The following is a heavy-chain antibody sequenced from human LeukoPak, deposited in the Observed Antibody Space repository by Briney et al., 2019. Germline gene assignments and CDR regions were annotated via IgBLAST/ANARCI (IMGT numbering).Heavy chain of an antibody. CDR3: ARGHKGSGITFGGVIVPDY. V-gene: IGHV4-34*01. CDR2: INHSGST. CDR1: GGSFSGYY. D-gene: IGHD3-16*02. J-gene: IGHJ4*02. Sequence: SETLSLTCAVYGGSFSGYYWSWVRQPPGKGLEWIGEINHSGSTNYNPSLKRRVTISVDTSKNQFSLKLSSVTAADTAVYYCARGHKGSGITFGGVIVPDYWGQGTLVTVSS.